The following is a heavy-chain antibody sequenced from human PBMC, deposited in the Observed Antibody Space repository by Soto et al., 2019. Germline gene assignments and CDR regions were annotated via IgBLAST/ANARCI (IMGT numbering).Heavy chain of an antibody. CDR2: VYYSGST. V-gene: IGHV4-59*01. CDR1: GVSISSYY. Sequence: SETLSLTCTVSGVSISSYYWSWIRQPPGKGLEWIGYVYYSGSTNYNPSLRSRVTISVDTSKNQFSLKLSSVTAADTAVYYCARADSSSWQDWGQGTLVTVSS. J-gene: IGHJ4*02. CDR3: ARADSSSWQD. D-gene: IGHD6-13*01.